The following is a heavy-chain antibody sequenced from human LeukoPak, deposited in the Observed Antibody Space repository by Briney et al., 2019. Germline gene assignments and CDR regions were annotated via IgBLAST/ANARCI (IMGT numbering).Heavy chain of an antibody. D-gene: IGHD6-13*01. CDR2: IRSKAYGGTT. Sequence: QAGGSLRLSCTASGFTFGDYAMSWVRQAPGKGLEWVGFIRSKAYGGTTEYAASVKGRFTISRDNSKNTLYLQMGSLRAEDMAVYYCARARRQQLVRDAFDIWGQGTMVTVSS. J-gene: IGHJ3*02. CDR1: GFTFGDYA. V-gene: IGHV3-49*04. CDR3: ARARRQQLVRDAFDI.